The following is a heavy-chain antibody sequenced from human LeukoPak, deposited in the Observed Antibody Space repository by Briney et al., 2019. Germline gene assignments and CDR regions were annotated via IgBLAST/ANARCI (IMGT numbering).Heavy chain of an antibody. D-gene: IGHD3-10*01. CDR1: GGSFSGYY. CDR2: INHSGST. J-gene: IGHJ6*02. CDR3: ARAITMVRGVTVYYYYGMDV. Sequence: SETLSLTCAVYGGSFSGYYWSWIRQPPGKGLEWIGEINHSGSTNYNPSLKSRVTISVDTSKNQLSLKLSSVTAADTAVYYCARAITMVRGVTVYYYYGMDVWGQGTTVTVSS. V-gene: IGHV4-34*01.